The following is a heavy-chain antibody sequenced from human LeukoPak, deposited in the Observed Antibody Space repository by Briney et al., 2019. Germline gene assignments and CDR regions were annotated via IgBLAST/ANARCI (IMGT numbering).Heavy chain of an antibody. J-gene: IGHJ4*02. D-gene: IGHD4-17*01. CDR2: IYYSGST. Sequence: PSETLSLTCTVSGGSISSGDYYWSWIRQPPGKGLEWIGYIYYSGSTYYNPSLKSRVTISVDTSKNQFSLKLSSVTAADTAVYYCAREDDYGDYALRYWGQGTLVTVSS. CDR1: GGSISSGDYY. CDR3: AREDDYGDYALRY. V-gene: IGHV4-30-4*01.